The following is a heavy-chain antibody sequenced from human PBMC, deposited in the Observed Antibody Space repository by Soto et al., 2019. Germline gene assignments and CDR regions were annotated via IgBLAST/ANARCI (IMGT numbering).Heavy chain of an antibody. CDR3: ATDRITLVRGVIVYYGMDV. Sequence: PGGTLRLSCAASGFTFSSYGMHWVRQAPGKGLEWVPVISCDGSNKYYADSVKGRFTISRDNSKNTLYLQMNSLRAEDTAVYYCATDRITLVRGVIVYYGMDVWGQGTTVTVSS. D-gene: IGHD3-10*01. V-gene: IGHV3-30*03. J-gene: IGHJ6*02. CDR2: ISCDGSNK. CDR1: GFTFSSYG.